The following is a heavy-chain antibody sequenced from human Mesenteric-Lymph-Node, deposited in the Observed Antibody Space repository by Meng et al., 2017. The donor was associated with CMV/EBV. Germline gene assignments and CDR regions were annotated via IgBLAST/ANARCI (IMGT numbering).Heavy chain of an antibody. V-gene: IGHV1-2*02. CDR1: GYSFTGYY. CDR3: ARDDIYSGYDLGGDY. CDR2: INPKSGDT. D-gene: IGHD5-12*01. J-gene: IGHJ4*02. Sequence: ASVKVSCKASGYSFTGYYIHWVRQAPGQGLEWMGWINPKSGDTKYAQKLQGRVTMTRDTSISTAYMELSRLRSDDTAVYYCARDDIYSGYDLGGDYWGQGTLVTVSS.